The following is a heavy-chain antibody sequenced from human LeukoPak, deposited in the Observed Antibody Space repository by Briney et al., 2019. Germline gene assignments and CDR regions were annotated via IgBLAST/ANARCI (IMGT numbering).Heavy chain of an antibody. CDR1: GDSISSSSFF. J-gene: IGHJ6*03. CDR3: ARGLEVRARVGYHYYMDV. CDR2: VYSENT. V-gene: IGHV4-39*07. D-gene: IGHD1-26*01. Sequence: SETLSLTCTVSGDSISSSSFFWGWIRQPPGKGLEWIGAVYSENTYYNPSLKSQVSISVDTSKNQFSLTMSSVTAADTAVYFCARGLEVRARVGYHYYMDVWGKGTTVTVSS.